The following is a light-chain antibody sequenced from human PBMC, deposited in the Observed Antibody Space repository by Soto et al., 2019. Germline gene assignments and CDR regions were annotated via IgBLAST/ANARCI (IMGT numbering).Light chain of an antibody. V-gene: IGLV2-8*01. J-gene: IGLJ2*01. CDR1: SSDIGGYNF. CDR2: EVN. CDR3: SSYADTNNLV. Sequence: QSGLTQPPYASGSPGQSVTISCTGTSSDIGGYNFVSWYQQHPGKAPKLMIDEVNKRPSGVPDRFSGSKSGNTASLTVSGLQAEDEADYYCSSYADTNNLVFGGGTKLTVL.